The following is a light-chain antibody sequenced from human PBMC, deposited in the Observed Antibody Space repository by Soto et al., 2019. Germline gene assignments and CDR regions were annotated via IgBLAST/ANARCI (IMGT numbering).Light chain of an antibody. J-gene: IGKJ1*01. V-gene: IGKV3-20*01. CDR1: QSVSSNY. CDR3: QQYGSSQA. Sequence: EIVLTQSPGTLSLSPGERATLACRASQSVSSNYLAWYQQKPGQAPRLLIYGASSRATGIPDRFSGSGSGTDFTLTISILEPEDFAVYYCQQYGSSQAFGQGTKVDIK. CDR2: GAS.